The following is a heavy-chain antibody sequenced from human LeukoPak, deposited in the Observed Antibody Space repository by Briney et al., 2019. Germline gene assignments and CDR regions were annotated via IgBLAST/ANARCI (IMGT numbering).Heavy chain of an antibody. CDR3: AKESSGGWYFDY. CDR1: GFTFSNYA. J-gene: IGHJ4*02. CDR2: ISASGGST. Sequence: GRSLRLSCAVSGFTFSNYAMTWVRQAPGKGLEWVSVISASGGSTYYADSVKGRFTISRDNSKNSLYLQMNSLRAEDTAVYYCAKESSGGWYFDYWGQGTLVTVAS. D-gene: IGHD6-19*01. V-gene: IGHV3-23*01.